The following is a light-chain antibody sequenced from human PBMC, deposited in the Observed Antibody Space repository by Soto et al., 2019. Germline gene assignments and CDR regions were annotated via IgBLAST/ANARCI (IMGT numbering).Light chain of an antibody. V-gene: IGKV3-20*01. J-gene: IGKJ2*01. Sequence: EIVLTQSPGTLSLSPGERATLSCRASQSVDSDFLAWYQQKSGQAPRLLIYNASSRAAGIPDRFSGSGSGTDFTLTISRLEPEDVAVYFCQQYGDSPLYSFGQGTKVDIK. CDR1: QSVDSDF. CDR2: NAS. CDR3: QQYGDSPLYS.